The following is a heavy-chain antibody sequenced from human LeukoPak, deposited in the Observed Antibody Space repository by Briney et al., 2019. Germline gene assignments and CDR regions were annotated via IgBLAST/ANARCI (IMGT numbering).Heavy chain of an antibody. V-gene: IGHV4-39*01. J-gene: IGHJ5*02. CDR2: IYYSGST. CDR1: GGSISSSSYY. Sequence: PSETLSLTCTVSGGSISSSSYYWGWIRQPPGKGLEWIGSIYYSGSTYYNTSLKSRVTISVDTSKNQFSLKLSSVTAADTAVYYCARQALPNTIFGVGYWFDPWGQGTLVTVSS. D-gene: IGHD3-3*01. CDR3: ARQALPNTIFGVGYWFDP.